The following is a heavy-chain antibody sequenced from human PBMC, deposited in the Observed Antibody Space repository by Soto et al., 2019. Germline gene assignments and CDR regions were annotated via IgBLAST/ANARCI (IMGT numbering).Heavy chain of an antibody. CDR3: ARGYGGNSAGFDF. J-gene: IGHJ4*02. CDR2: IWYDGSYK. CDR1: GFIFSSYG. D-gene: IGHD2-21*01. Sequence: QVQLVESGGGVVQPGRSLRLSCGASGFIFSSYGMHWVRQAPGKGLEWVAVIWYDGSYKYYADSVRGRFTISRDNSMNTLDLQMNRLRAEDTGVYYCARGYGGNSAGFDFWGQGTLVTVSS. V-gene: IGHV3-33*01.